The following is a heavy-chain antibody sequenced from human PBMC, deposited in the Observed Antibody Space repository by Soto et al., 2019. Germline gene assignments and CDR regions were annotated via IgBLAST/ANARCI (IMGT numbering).Heavy chain of an antibody. CDR1: GGSISSYY. V-gene: IGHV4-59*01. Sequence: SETLSLTCTVSGGSISSYYWSWIRQPPGKGLEWIGYIYYSGSTNYNPSLKSRVTISVDTSKNRFSLKLSSVTAADTAVYYCARCRGAVRWFEPWGQGTLVTVAS. CDR2: IYYSGST. CDR3: ARCRGAVRWFEP. J-gene: IGHJ5*02. D-gene: IGHD6-19*01.